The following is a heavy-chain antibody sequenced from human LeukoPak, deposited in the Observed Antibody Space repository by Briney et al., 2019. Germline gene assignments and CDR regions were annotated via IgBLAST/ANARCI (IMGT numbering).Heavy chain of an antibody. J-gene: IGHJ4*02. CDR1: GSSTSSYY. CDR3: AREQSVGTGYYSTFDY. V-gene: IGHV4-59*01. Sequence: SETLSLICTVSGSSTSSYYWSWIRQPPGKGLEWIGYISYSGNTNYNPSLKSRVTISLDTSKNQFSLKLRSVTAADTAVYYCAREQSVGTGYYSTFDYWGQGTLVTVSS. D-gene: IGHD3-22*01. CDR2: ISYSGNT.